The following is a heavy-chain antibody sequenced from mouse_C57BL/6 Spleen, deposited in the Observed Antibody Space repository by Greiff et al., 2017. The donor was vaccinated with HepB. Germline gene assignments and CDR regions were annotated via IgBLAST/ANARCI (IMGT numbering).Heavy chain of an antibody. V-gene: IGHV1-50*01. D-gene: IGHD4-1*01. J-gene: IGHJ3*01. Sequence: QVQLQQPGAELVKPGASVKLSCKASGYTFTSYWMQWVKQRPGQGLEWIGEIDPSDSYTNYTQKFKGKATLTVDTSSSTAYMQLSSLTSEDSAVYYCARRGDWDGFAYWGQGTLVTVSA. CDR1: GYTFTSYW. CDR2: IDPSDSYT. CDR3: ARRGDWDGFAY.